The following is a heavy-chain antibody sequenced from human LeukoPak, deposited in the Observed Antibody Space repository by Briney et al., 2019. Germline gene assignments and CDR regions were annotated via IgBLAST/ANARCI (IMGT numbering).Heavy chain of an antibody. CDR3: ARWGYWGYCSSTSCAGRSYNWFDP. J-gene: IGHJ5*02. V-gene: IGHV4-59*01. CDR2: IYYSGST. D-gene: IGHD2-2*01. Sequence: TSETLSLTCTVSGGSISSYYWSWIRQPPGKGLEWIGYIYYSGSTNYNPSLKSRVTLSVDTSKNQFSLKLSSVTAADTAVYYCARWGYWGYCSSTSCAGRSYNWFDPWGQGTLVTVSS. CDR1: GGSISSYY.